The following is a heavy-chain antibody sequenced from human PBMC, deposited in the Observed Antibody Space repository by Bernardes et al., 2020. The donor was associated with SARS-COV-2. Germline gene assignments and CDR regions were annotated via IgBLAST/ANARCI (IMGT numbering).Heavy chain of an antibody. CDR2: ISTSGSSI. J-gene: IGHJ4*02. D-gene: IGHD3-22*01. CDR3: VRDQDWEYYDSSGYLL. Sequence: GPPRVSCVGCGFTLSSYSMNWVRQAPGKGLEWVSSISTSGSSIYYADSVKGRFTISRDNAKNSLYVQMNSLRAEDTAVYYCVRDQDWEYYDSSGYLLWGQGTLVTVSS. CDR1: GFTLSSYS. V-gene: IGHV3-21*01.